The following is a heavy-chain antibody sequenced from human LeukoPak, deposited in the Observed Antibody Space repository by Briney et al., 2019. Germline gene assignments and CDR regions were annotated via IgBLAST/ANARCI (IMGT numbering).Heavy chain of an antibody. J-gene: IGHJ4*02. D-gene: IGHD6-6*01. V-gene: IGHV4-39*07. CDR3: ARGAVNVAARYFDC. CDR1: GGSISSSSYY. CDR2: IYYSGST. Sequence: SETLSLTCTVPGGSISSSSYYWGWIRQPPGKGLEWIGSIYYSGSTYYNPSLKSRVTVSVDTSKNQFSLNLSSVTAADTAVYYCARGAVNVAARYFDCWGQGTLVTVSS.